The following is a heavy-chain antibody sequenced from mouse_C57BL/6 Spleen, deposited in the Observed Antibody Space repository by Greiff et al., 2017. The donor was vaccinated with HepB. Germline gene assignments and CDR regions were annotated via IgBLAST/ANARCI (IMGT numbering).Heavy chain of an antibody. D-gene: IGHD2-3*01. CDR2: IWSDGST. J-gene: IGHJ4*01. CDR3: TRHRAYDGYCLDY. Sequence: QVQLKESGPGLVAPSQSLSITCTVSGFSLNSYGVHWVRQPPGKGLEWLVVIWSDGSTTYNSALKSRLSISKDNSKSQVFLKMNSLQTDDTAMYYCTRHRAYDGYCLDYWGQGTSVTVSS. V-gene: IGHV2-6-1*01. CDR1: GFSLNSYG.